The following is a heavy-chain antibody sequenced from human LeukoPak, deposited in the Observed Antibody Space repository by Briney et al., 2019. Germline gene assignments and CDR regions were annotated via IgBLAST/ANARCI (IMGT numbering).Heavy chain of an antibody. Sequence: GGSLRLSCAASGFTFSRYWMHWVRQTPGKGLVWVSRINSDGSSTRCADSVKGRFTISRDSAKNTLDLQMSSLRAEDTAVYYCARVDCSGGSCYFDYWGQGTLVTVSS. CDR3: ARVDCSGGSCYFDY. V-gene: IGHV3-74*01. CDR1: GFTFSRYW. CDR2: INSDGSST. D-gene: IGHD2-15*01. J-gene: IGHJ4*02.